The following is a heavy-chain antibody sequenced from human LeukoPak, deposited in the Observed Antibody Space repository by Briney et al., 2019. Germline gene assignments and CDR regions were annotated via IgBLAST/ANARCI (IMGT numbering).Heavy chain of an antibody. CDR3: ARDNSVGDNAWWFDP. Sequence: GASVKVSCKASGYTFTSYYVHWVRQAPGQGLEWMGLINPTGDSTGYAQKFQGRVTMTRDMSTSTDFMELSSLRSEDTAVYYCARDNSVGDNAWWFDPWGQGTLVTVSS. CDR1: GYTFTSYY. CDR2: INPTGDST. V-gene: IGHV1-46*01. D-gene: IGHD1-26*01. J-gene: IGHJ5*02.